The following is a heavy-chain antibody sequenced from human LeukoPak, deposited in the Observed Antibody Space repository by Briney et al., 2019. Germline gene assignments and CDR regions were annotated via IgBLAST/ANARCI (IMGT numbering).Heavy chain of an antibody. CDR1: GGSISSSTYY. CDR3: ARGRGSDY. V-gene: IGHV4-39*01. Sequence: SETLSLTCTVSGGSISSSTYYWGWIRQSPGKGLEWIGTVYYSGSTYYNPSLKSRVSASVDTSNNQFSLKLSSVTAADTAVYYCARGRGSDYWGQGTLVTVSS. J-gene: IGHJ4*02. CDR2: VYYSGST.